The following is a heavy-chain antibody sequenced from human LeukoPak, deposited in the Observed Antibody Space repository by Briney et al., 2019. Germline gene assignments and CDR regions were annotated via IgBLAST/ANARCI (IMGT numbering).Heavy chain of an antibody. Sequence: ASVKVSCKTSGGTFSSYAISWVRQAPGQGLGWMGRIIPIFGTANYAQKFQGRVTITTDESTSTAYMELSSLRSEGTAVYYCARTVVGATTDDAFDIWGQGTMVTVSS. D-gene: IGHD1-26*01. CDR3: ARTVVGATTDDAFDI. CDR1: GGTFSSYA. CDR2: IIPIFGTA. V-gene: IGHV1-69*05. J-gene: IGHJ3*02.